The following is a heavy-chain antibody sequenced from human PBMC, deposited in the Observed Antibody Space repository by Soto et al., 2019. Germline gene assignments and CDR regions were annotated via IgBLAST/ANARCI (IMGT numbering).Heavy chain of an antibody. CDR2: INPVSGGT. J-gene: IGHJ4*02. D-gene: IGHD6-13*01. V-gene: IGHV1-2*02. CDR3: VRGGRGSSWYIYDY. CDR1: GDIFIAYY. Sequence: ASVKVSCKVSGDIFIAYYMHWVRQAPGQGLEWMGWINPVSGGTNYAQKFQGRVTMTRDTSVSTAYMELSRLTSDDTAVYYCVRGGRGSSWYIYDYWGQGTLVTVSS.